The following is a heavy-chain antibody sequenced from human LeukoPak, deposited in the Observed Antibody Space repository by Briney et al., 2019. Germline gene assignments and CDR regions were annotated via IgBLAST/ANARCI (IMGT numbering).Heavy chain of an antibody. CDR1: GGTFSSYA. J-gene: IGHJ4*02. D-gene: IGHD3-22*01. CDR2: IIPIFGTA. CDR3: ARVRDYYDSSGLNTLFDY. Sequence: GASVKVSCKASGGTFSSYAISWVRQAPGQGLEWMGGIIPIFGTANYAQKFQGRVTITADESTSTAYMELSSLRSEDTAVYYCARVRDYYDSSGLNTLFDYWGQGTLVTVSS. V-gene: IGHV1-69*13.